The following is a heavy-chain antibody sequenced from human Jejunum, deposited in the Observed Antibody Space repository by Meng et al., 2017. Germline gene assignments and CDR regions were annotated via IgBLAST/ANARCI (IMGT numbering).Heavy chain of an antibody. CDR3: ARRGFCTSTSCYGAFDI. J-gene: IGHJ3*02. CDR1: EYAFNSFW. CDR2: VYPGDSDT. V-gene: IGHV5-51*01. D-gene: IGHD2-2*01. Sequence: GESLKISCKASEYAFNSFWIGWVRQMPGKGLEWMGIVYPGDSDTRYSPSFEGQVTISADRSINTAYLQWSSLKASDTAMYYCARRGFCTSTSCYGAFDIWGQETRVTVSS.